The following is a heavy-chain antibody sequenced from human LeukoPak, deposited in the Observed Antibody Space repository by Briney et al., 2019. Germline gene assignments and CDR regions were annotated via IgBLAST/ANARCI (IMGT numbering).Heavy chain of an antibody. CDR3: ARPDYGDSVGFQH. Sequence: GGSLRLSCAASGFTFSSYAMHWVRQAPGKGLEWVAVISYDGSNKYYADSVKGRFTISRDNSKNTLYLQMNSLRAEDTAVYYCARPDYGDSVGFQHWGQGTLVTVSS. CDR2: ISYDGSNK. V-gene: IGHV3-30*04. CDR1: GFTFSSYA. D-gene: IGHD4-17*01. J-gene: IGHJ1*01.